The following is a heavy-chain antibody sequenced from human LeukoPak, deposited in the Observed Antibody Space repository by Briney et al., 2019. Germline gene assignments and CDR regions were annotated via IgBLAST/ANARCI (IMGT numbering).Heavy chain of an antibody. CDR2: ISSSSATI. Sequence: GGSLRLSCEVSGFTFSSYSMNWVRQASGKGLEWVSYISSSSATIYYADSVKGRFTISRDNAKNSLYLQMNSLRAEDTAVYYCARSLRYSRGAFDIWGQGTMVTVSS. D-gene: IGHD5-18*01. CDR1: GFTFSSYS. J-gene: IGHJ3*02. CDR3: ARSLRYSRGAFDI. V-gene: IGHV3-48*01.